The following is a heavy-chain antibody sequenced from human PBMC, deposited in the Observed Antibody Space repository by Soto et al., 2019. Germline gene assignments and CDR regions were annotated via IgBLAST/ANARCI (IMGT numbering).Heavy chain of an antibody. CDR1: GYTFTSYG. CDR2: ISAYNGNT. V-gene: IGHV1-18*01. J-gene: IGHJ4*02. CDR3: ARVYRITMVRGELSEY. D-gene: IGHD3-10*01. Sequence: QVQLVQSGAEVKKPGASVKVSCKASGYTFTSYGISWVRQAPGQGLEWMGWISAYNGNTNYAQKLQGRVTMTTDTSTITAYMELRSLRSDDTAVYYCARVYRITMVRGELSEYWGQGTLVTVSS.